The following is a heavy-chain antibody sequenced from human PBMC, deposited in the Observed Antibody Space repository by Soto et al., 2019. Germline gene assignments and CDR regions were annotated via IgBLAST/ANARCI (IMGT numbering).Heavy chain of an antibody. CDR1: GGTFSSYT. D-gene: IGHD3-9*01. J-gene: IGHJ3*02. Sequence: QVQLVQSGAEVKKPGSSVKVSCKASGGTFSSYTISWVRQAPGQGLEWMGRIIPILGIANYAQKFQGRVMITADKSTSTAYMELSSLRSEDTAVYYCASDVLTQGDAFDIWGQGTMVTVSS. CDR2: IIPILGIA. V-gene: IGHV1-69*02. CDR3: ASDVLTQGDAFDI.